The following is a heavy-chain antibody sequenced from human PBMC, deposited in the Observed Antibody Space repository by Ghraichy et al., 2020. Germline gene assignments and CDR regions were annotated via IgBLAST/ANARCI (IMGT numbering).Heavy chain of an antibody. CDR2: ISASGGFT. CDR3: AKRLANPSSGRAFDI. V-gene: IGHV3-23*01. Sequence: GGSLRLSCAASGFIFSTYALSWVRQAPGKGLEWVSIISASGGFTSYADSGRGRFTLSSDNSKNTLYLQMNSLRPEDTAVYYCAKRLANPSSGRAFDIWGQGTMVSVSS. CDR1: GFIFSTYA. D-gene: IGHD6-6*01. J-gene: IGHJ3*02.